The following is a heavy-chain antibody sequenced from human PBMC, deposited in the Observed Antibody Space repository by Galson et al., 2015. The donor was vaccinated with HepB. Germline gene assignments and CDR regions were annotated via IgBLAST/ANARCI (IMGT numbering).Heavy chain of an antibody. CDR1: GFTFTNAW. J-gene: IGHJ5*02. D-gene: IGHD5-12*01. CDR2: IRSNTDGGTR. V-gene: IGHV3-15*01. Sequence: SLRLSCAASGFTFTNAWMSWVHQAPGKGLECDGRIRSNTDGGTRNYAAPVKGRFTISRDDSKRTLFLQMNSLKTEDTGVYYCTPEIVATFSRWFDPWGQGTLVTVSS. CDR3: TPEIVATFSRWFDP.